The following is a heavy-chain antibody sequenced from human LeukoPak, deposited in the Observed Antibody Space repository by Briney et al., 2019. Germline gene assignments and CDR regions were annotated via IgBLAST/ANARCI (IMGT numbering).Heavy chain of an antibody. CDR1: GGSINSYY. Sequence: SETLSLTCTVSGGSINSYYWSWIRQPPGKGLEWIGYIYYSGSTNYNPSLKSRVTISVHTSKNQFSLKLSSVTAADTAVYYCARNPYFYYDSRDDAFDIWGQGTMVTVSS. CDR2: IYYSGST. D-gene: IGHD3-22*01. V-gene: IGHV4-59*08. CDR3: ARNPYFYYDSRDDAFDI. J-gene: IGHJ3*02.